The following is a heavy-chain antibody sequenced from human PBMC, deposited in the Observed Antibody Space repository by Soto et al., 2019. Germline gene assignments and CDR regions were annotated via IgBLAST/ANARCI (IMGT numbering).Heavy chain of an antibody. CDR3: ARGPDGPLIVMVPFEY. Sequence: SVKVSCKASAGTFRNYFISWVRQAPGQGLEWMGGIIPVFGTPNYAERFEGRVTITADESTGTTYMELSSLRSEDTAVYYCARGPDGPLIVMVPFEYWGQGTPVTVSS. CDR1: AGTFRNYF. D-gene: IGHD2-15*01. CDR2: IIPVFGTP. V-gene: IGHV1-69*01. J-gene: IGHJ4*02.